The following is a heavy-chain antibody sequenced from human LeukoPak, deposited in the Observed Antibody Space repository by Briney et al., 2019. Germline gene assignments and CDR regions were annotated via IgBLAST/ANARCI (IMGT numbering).Heavy chain of an antibody. D-gene: IGHD4-17*01. CDR3: AKDRSMTTVTSLDY. Sequence: GGSLRLSCAASGFTFDDYAMHWVRQAPGKGLEWVSGISWNSGSIGYADSVKGRFTISRDNAKNSLYLQMNSLRAEDMALYYCAKDRSMTTVTSLDYWGQGTLVTVSS. CDR1: GFTFDDYA. CDR2: ISWNSGSI. V-gene: IGHV3-9*03. J-gene: IGHJ4*02.